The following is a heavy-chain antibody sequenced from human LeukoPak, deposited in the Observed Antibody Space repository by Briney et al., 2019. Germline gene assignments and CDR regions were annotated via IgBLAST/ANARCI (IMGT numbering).Heavy chain of an antibody. D-gene: IGHD3-22*01. J-gene: IGHJ4*02. CDR1: GFTFSSYA. CDR3: AKDAPEEYYYDSSGYPYFDY. CDR2: ISGSGGST. Sequence: GGSLRLSCAASGFTFSSYAMSWVRQAPGNGLEWVSAISGSGGSTYYADSVKGRFTISRDNSKNTLYLQMNSLRAEDTAVYYCAKDAPEEYYYDSSGYPYFDYWGQGTLVTVSS. V-gene: IGHV3-23*01.